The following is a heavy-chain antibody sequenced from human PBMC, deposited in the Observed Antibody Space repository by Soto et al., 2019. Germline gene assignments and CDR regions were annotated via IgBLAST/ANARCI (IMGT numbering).Heavy chain of an antibody. Sequence: SETLSLTCTVYGGSISSYYWSWIRQPPGKGLEWIGYIYYSGSTNYNPSLKSRVTISVDTSKNQFSLKLSSVTAADTAVYYCARGVAGNFDYWGQGTLVTVSS. CDR1: GGSISSYY. V-gene: IGHV4-59*01. CDR3: ARGVAGNFDY. J-gene: IGHJ4*02. D-gene: IGHD6-19*01. CDR2: IYYSGST.